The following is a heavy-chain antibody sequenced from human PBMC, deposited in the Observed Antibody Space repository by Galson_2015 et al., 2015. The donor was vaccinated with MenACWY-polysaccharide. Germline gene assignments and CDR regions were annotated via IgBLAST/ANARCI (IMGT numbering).Heavy chain of an antibody. CDR2: INPNSGGT. Sequence: SVKVSCKASGYTFTGYYMHWVRQAPGQGLEWMGWINPNSGGTNYAQKFQGRVTMTRDTSISTAYMELSRLRSDDTAVYYCARPPEYYYDSSGYLFDYWGQGTLVTVSS. V-gene: IGHV1-2*02. J-gene: IGHJ4*02. D-gene: IGHD3-22*01. CDR3: ARPPEYYYDSSGYLFDY. CDR1: GYTFTGYY.